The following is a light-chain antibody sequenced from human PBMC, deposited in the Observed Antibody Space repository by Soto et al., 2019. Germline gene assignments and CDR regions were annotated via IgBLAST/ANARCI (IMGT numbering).Light chain of an antibody. J-gene: IGKJ2*01. V-gene: IGKV1-33*01. CDR3: QQHENLPHT. CDR2: DAS. Sequence: DIQMTQSPSSLSAFVGDRVIVTCRASQDIRKSLNWYQQKPGKAPKLLIYDASNLEAGVPSRFRGSGSGTDVTFSISSLQPEDFATYYCQQHENLPHTFGQGTKLEIK. CDR1: QDIRKS.